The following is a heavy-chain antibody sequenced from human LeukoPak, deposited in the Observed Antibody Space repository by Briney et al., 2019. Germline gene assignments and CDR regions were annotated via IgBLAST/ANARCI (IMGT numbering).Heavy chain of an antibody. CDR2: ISSSSSYI. J-gene: IGHJ4*02. CDR3: ARDSRFGHYFDY. D-gene: IGHD3-10*01. Sequence: GGSLRLSCAASGFTFSSYSMNWVRQAPGKGLEWVSSISSSSSYIYYADSVKGRFTISRDNAKNSLYLQMSSLRAEDTAVYYCARDSRFGHYFDYWGQGTLVTVSS. V-gene: IGHV3-21*01. CDR1: GFTFSSYS.